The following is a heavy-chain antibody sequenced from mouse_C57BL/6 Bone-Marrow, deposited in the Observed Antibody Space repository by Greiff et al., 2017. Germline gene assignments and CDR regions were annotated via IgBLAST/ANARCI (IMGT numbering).Heavy chain of an antibody. J-gene: IGHJ3*01. D-gene: IGHD2-10*02. CDR1: GYTFTSYG. V-gene: IGHV1-81*01. Sequence: QVQLQQSGAELARPGASVKLSCKASGYTFTSYGISWVKQRTGQGLEWIGEIYPRSGNTYYNEKFKGKATLTADKSSSTAYMELLCLTSEDSAVYFCARWSMDYVAYWGQGTLVTVSA. CDR3: ARWSMDYVAY. CDR2: IYPRSGNT.